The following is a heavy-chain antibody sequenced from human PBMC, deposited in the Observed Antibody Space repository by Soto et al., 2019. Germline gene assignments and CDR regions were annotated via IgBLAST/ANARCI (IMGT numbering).Heavy chain of an antibody. CDR2: INWKSDI. CDR1: GFTFDDNA. CDR3: AISQDRGGRTTFIY. Sequence: GGSLRLSCAVYGFTFDDNAMHWVRQAPEEGLEWVSGINWKSDIGYADSVKGRFTISRDNAENSLYLQMNSLRAEDTAVYYCAISQDRGGRTTFIYWGQGTQVTVSS. J-gene: IGHJ4*02. D-gene: IGHD3-16*01. V-gene: IGHV3-9*01.